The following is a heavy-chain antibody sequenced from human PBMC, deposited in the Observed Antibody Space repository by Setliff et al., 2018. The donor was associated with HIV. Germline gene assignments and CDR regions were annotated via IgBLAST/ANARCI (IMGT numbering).Heavy chain of an antibody. J-gene: IGHJ6*02. CDR3: ARDSFGGEFTYYYYGMDV. CDR1: GYTFTSYA. D-gene: IGHD3-10*01. V-gene: IGHV1-3*01. CDR2: INAGNGNT. Sequence: ASVKVSCKASGYTFTSYAMHWVRQAPGQRLEWMGWINAGNGNTKYSQKFQGRVTITRDTSASTAYMELSSLRSEDTAVYYCARDSFGGEFTYYYYGMDVWGQGTTVTVPS.